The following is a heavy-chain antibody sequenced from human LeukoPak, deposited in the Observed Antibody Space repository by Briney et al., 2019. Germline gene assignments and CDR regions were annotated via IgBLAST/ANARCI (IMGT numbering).Heavy chain of an antibody. V-gene: IGHV3-7*05. Sequence: GGSLRLSCAASGFXFSYFWISWVRQAPGKGLEWVANTNLDGTERHYVDSVKGRFTISRDNARKSLYLQMNSLRDEDTAVYYCARAPKNDAYDIWGRGTMVTVSS. CDR2: TNLDGTER. CDR1: GFXFSYFW. J-gene: IGHJ3*02. CDR3: ARAPKNDAYDI.